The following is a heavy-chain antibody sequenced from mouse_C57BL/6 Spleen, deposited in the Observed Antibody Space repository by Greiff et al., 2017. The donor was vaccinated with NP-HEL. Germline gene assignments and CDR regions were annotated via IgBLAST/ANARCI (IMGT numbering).Heavy chain of an antibody. D-gene: IGHD2-3*01. V-gene: IGHV7-3*01. CDR3: ASWIYDGYYVGFAY. CDR2: IRNKANGYTT. J-gene: IGHJ3*01. CDR1: GFTFTDYY. Sequence: EVKVVESGGGLVQPGGSLSLSCAASGFTFTDYYMSWVRQPPGKALEWLGFIRNKANGYTTEYSASVKGRFTISRDNSQSILYLQMNALRAEDSATYYCASWIYDGYYVGFAYWGQGTLVTVSA.